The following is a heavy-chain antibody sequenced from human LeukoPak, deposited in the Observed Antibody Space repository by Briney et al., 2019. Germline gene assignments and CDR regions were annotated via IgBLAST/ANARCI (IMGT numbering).Heavy chain of an antibody. CDR1: GFSFSSNW. CDR2: IRGDGGAK. Sequence: GGSLRLSCSASGFSFSSNWMRWDRQAPGTGLEWVGNIRGDGGAKFYGGSVKGRFTISRDNSKNTLYLQMENLRAEDTAVYYCASSHDSSGNDWGQGTLVTVSS. CDR3: ASSHDSSGND. D-gene: IGHD3-22*01. V-gene: IGHV3-7*01. J-gene: IGHJ4*02.